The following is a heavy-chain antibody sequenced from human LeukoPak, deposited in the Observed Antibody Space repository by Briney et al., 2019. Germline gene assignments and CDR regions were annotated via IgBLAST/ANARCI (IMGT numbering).Heavy chain of an antibody. CDR2: ISSSSSYI. D-gene: IGHD6-6*01. J-gene: IGHJ5*02. CDR3: ARERSIAEFDP. V-gene: IGHV3-21*01. CDR1: GFTFSSYS. Sequence: PGGSLRLSCAASGFTFSSYSMNWVRQAAGKGLEWVSSISSSSSYIYYADSVKGRFTISRDNAKNSLYLQMNSLRAEDTAVYYCARERSIAEFDPWGQGTLVTVSS.